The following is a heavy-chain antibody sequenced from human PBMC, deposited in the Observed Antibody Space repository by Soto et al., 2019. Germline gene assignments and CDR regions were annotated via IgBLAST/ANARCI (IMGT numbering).Heavy chain of an antibody. J-gene: IGHJ6*02. Sequence: SETLSLTCTVSGGSFKRGSYSWSWIRQPPGKGLEWIGFIYNSETFNYNPSLKSRVTLSVDTSKHQFSLKLISVTAADTAVYYCARDNILGILYGGMDVWGQGTTVTVSS. CDR3: ARDNILGILYGGMDV. D-gene: IGHD3-3*01. V-gene: IGHV4-61*01. CDR2: IYNSETF. CDR1: GGSFKRGSYS.